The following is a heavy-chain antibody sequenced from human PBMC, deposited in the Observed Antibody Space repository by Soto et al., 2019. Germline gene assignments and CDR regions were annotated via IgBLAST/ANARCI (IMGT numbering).Heavy chain of an antibody. CDR3: AKDHLDIVVVPENYYYYYMDV. V-gene: IGHV3-30*18. CDR2: ISYDGSNK. J-gene: IGHJ6*03. D-gene: IGHD2-2*01. Sequence: GGSLRLSCAASGFTFSSYGMHWVRQAPGKGLEWVAVISYDGSNKHYADSVKGRFTISRDNSKNTLYLQMNSLRAEDTAVYYCAKDHLDIVVVPENYYYYYMDVWGKGTTVTVSS. CDR1: GFTFSSYG.